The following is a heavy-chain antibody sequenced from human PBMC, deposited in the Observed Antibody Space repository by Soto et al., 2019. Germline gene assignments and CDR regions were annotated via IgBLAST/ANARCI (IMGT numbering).Heavy chain of an antibody. D-gene: IGHD1-26*01. CDR1: GGSISSYY. CDR3: ARAPTNDAFDI. J-gene: IGHJ3*02. V-gene: IGHV4-59*01. CDR2: IYYSGST. Sequence: TLSLTCTVSGGSISSYYWSWIRQPPGKGLEWIGYIYYSGSTNYNPSLKSRVTISVDTSKNQFSLKLSSVTAADTAVYYCARAPTNDAFDIWGQGTMVTVSS.